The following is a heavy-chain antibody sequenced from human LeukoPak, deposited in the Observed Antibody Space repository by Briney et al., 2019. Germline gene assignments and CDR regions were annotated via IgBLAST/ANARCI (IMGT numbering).Heavy chain of an antibody. CDR3: AKDRFDFWRGPFDY. CDR2: ISGSGGST. V-gene: IGHV3-23*01. D-gene: IGHD3-3*01. CDR1: GFTFSSYA. Sequence: GGSLRLSCAASGFTFSSYAMSWVRQAPGKGLEWVSAISGSGGSTYYADSVKGRFTISRDKTKNTLYLQMNSLRAEDTAVYYCAKDRFDFWRGPFDYWGQGTLVTVSS. J-gene: IGHJ4*02.